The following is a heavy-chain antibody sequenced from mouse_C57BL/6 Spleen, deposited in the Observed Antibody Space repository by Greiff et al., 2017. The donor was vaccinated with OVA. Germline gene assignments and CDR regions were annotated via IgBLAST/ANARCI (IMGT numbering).Heavy chain of an antibody. D-gene: IGHD1-1*01. CDR1: GYAFSSYW. CDR2: IYPGDGDT. CDR3: APIYYYGSSRYWYFDV. V-gene: IGHV1-80*01. J-gene: IGHJ1*03. Sequence: VQRVESGAELVKPGASVKISCKASGYAFSSYWMNWVKQRPGKGLEWIGQIYPGDGDTNYNGKFKGKATLTADKSSSTAYMQLSSLTSEDSAVYFCAPIYYYGSSRYWYFDVWGTGTTVTVSS.